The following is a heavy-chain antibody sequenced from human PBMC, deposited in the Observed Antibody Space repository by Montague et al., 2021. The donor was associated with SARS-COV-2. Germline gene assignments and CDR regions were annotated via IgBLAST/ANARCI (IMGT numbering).Heavy chain of an antibody. D-gene: IGHD3-9*01. CDR1: GFSLSTSGMC. J-gene: IGHJ6*02. V-gene: IGHV2-70*11. CDR2: IDWDDDK. CDR3: ARRTYDILTGYDYGMDV. Sequence: PALVKPTQTLTLTCTFSGFSLSTSGMCVSWIRQPPGKALEWLARIDWDDDKYYSTSLKTRLTIFKDTSKNQVVLTMTNMDPVDTATYYCARRTYDILTGYDYGMDVWGQGTTVTVSS.